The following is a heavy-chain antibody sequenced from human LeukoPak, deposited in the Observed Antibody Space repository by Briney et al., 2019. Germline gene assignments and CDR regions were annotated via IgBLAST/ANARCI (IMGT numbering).Heavy chain of an antibody. D-gene: IGHD2-2*01. CDR2: INPSCGST. V-gene: IGHV1-46*03. CDR1: GYTFTSYY. J-gene: IGHJ6*03. Sequence: ASVKVSCKASGYTFTSYYMHWVRQAPGQGLEWMGIINPSCGSTNYAQKFQGRVTITRDESTSTAYMELSSLRSEDTAVYYLARSSIADQQLASYYYMVVWGKGDTVTVSS. CDR3: ARSSIADQQLASYYYMVV.